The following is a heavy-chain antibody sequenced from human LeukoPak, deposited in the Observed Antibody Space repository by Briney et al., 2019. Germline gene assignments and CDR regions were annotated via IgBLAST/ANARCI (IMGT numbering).Heavy chain of an antibody. CDR1: GFTFSDYY. CDR2: ISSSGSTI. CDR3: ARGQLRYFDWLLYTEDY. Sequence: GGSLRLSCAASGFTFSDYYMSWIRQAPGKGLEWVSHISSSGSTIYYADSVKGRFTISRDNAKNSLYLQMNSLRAEDTAVYYCARGQLRYFDWLLYTEDYWGQGTLVTVSS. V-gene: IGHV3-11*01. D-gene: IGHD3-9*01. J-gene: IGHJ4*02.